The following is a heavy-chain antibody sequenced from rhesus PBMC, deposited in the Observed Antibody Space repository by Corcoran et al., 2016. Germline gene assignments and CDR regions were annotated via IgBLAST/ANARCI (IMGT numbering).Heavy chain of an antibody. CDR1: GGSISGGYG. J-gene: IGHJ3*01. Sequence: QVQLQESGPGLLKPSETLSLTCAVSGGSISGGYGWGWIRQPPGKGLEWIGSIYSIRWNTYYNPSLMSRVTISTDTSKNQFSLNLSSVTAADTAVEYCASEFGGYYSGAAFDFWGQGLRVTVSS. V-gene: IGHV4S7*01. CDR2: IYSIRWNT. CDR3: ASEFGGYYSGAAFDF. D-gene: IGHD3-28*01.